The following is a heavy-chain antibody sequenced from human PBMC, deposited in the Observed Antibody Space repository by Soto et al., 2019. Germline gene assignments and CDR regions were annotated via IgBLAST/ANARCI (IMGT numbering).Heavy chain of an antibody. CDR1: GGTFSSYA. J-gene: IGHJ6*02. V-gene: IGHV1-69*06. CDR2: IIPIFGTA. D-gene: IGHD5-12*01. Sequence: QVQLVQSGAEVKKPGSSVQVSCKASGGTFSSYAISWVRQAPGQGLEWMGGIIPIFGTANYEQNFQGRVTITAYKSTSTAYMELSSLRSEDTAVYYCAREGLQYRNRMDVWGQGTTVTVSS. CDR3: AREGLQYRNRMDV.